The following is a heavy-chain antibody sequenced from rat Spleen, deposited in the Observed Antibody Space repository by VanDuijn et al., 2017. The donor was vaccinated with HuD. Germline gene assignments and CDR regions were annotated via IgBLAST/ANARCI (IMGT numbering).Heavy chain of an antibody. V-gene: IGHV5-20*01. CDR2: ISYDGGST. Sequence: EVQLVESGGGLVQPGRSMKLSCAASGFTFSNYGMAWVRQAPKKGLGWVAYISYDGGSTYYRDSVKGRFTISRDNAKSTLYLQMDSLRSEDTATYYCTTISSGYWGQGVMVTVSS. CDR3: TTISSGY. CDR1: GFTFSNYG. J-gene: IGHJ2*01.